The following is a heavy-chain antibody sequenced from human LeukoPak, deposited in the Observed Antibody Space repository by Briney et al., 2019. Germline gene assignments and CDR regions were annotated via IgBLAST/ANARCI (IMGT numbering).Heavy chain of an antibody. Sequence: SVKVSCKASGGTFSSYAISWVRQAPGQGLEWMGRIIPILGIANYAQKFQGRVTMTEDTSTDTAYMELSSLRSEDTAVYYCATRQPVTYYYGSGSFLTHFDYWGQGTLVTVSS. D-gene: IGHD3-10*01. CDR3: ATRQPVTYYYGSGSFLTHFDY. V-gene: IGHV1-69*04. CDR1: GGTFSSYA. CDR2: IIPILGIA. J-gene: IGHJ4*02.